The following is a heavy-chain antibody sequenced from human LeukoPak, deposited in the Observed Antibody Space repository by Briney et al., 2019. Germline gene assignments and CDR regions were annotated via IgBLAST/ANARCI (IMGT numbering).Heavy chain of an antibody. D-gene: IGHD3-9*01. CDR1: GFTFSSYS. V-gene: IGHV3-21*01. CDR3: ARDLEDILTGRDAFDI. CDR2: ISSSSSYI. J-gene: IGHJ3*02. Sequence: GGSLRLSCAASGFTFSSYSMNWVRQAPGKGLEWVSSISSSSSYIYYADSVKGRFTISRDNAKNSLYLQMNSLRAEDKAVYYCARDLEDILTGRDAFDIWGQGTMVTVSS.